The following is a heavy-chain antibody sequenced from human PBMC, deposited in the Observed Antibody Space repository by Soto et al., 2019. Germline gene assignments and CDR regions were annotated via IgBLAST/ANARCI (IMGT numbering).Heavy chain of an antibody. Sequence: PSQTLSLTCAISGVSVSNNSVAWNWVRQSPSRGLEWLGRTYYRSKWHYDYAPSVRSRITINPDTSKNHFSLQLNSVSPEDAAVYYCARTLRGRGVKYFDDWGQGTLVTVSS. J-gene: IGHJ4*02. D-gene: IGHD3-10*01. CDR2: TYYRSKWHY. CDR1: GVSVSNNSVA. CDR3: ARTLRGRGVKYFDD. V-gene: IGHV6-1*01.